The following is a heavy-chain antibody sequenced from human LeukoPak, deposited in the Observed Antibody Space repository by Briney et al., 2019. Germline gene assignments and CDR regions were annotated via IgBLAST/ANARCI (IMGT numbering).Heavy chain of an antibody. CDR2: ISSSSTI. CDR3: ARDEAVALFDY. D-gene: IGHD6-19*01. J-gene: IGHJ4*02. V-gene: IGHV3-48*01. Sequence: GGSLRLSRAASGFTFSSYSMNWVRQAPGKGLEWVSYISSSSTIYYADSVKGRFTISRDNAKNSLYLQMNSLRAEDTAMYYCARDEAVALFDYWGQGTLVTVSS. CDR1: GFTFSSYS.